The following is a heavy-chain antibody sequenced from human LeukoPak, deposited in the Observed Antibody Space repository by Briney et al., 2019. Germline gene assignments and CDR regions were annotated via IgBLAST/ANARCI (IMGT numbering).Heavy chain of an antibody. CDR3: TQWELSTLLDY. CDR1: GFTFSNYG. CDR2: ILYDASKT. Sequence: GGSLRPSCAASGFTFSNYGIHWVRQAPGKGLEWVAYILYDASKTYYADSVKGRFTISRDNSKNTLYLQMDSLRVEDMAVYYCTQWELSTLLDYWGQGTLVTVSS. D-gene: IGHD1-26*01. J-gene: IGHJ4*02. V-gene: IGHV3-30*02.